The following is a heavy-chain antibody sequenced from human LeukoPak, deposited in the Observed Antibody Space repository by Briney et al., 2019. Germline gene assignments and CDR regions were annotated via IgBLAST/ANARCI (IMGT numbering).Heavy chain of an antibody. J-gene: IGHJ4*02. CDR2: IRYDGSNK. V-gene: IGHV3-30*02. CDR3: AKGTYYYGSGHDY. D-gene: IGHD3-10*01. CDR1: GFTFSDYY. Sequence: GGSLRLSCAASGFTFSDYYMSWIRQAPGKGLEWVAFIRYDGSNKYYADSVKGRFTISRDNSKNTLYLQMNSLRAEDTAVYYCAKGTYYYGSGHDYWGQGTWSPSPQ.